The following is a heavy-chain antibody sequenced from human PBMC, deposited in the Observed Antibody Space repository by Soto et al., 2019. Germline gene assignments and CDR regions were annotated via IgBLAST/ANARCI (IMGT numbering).Heavy chain of an antibody. J-gene: IGHJ5*02. CDR2: ISYDGNIK. CDR3: AKAGGKVSTPFDP. V-gene: IGHV3-30*18. CDR1: GFTFIYG. Sequence: ESGGGVVQPGTSLRLSCAASGFTFIYGMHWVRQAPGKGLEWVSFISYDGNIKLYADSVKGRFTVSKDNSGNTLHLEMNSLRIEDTAFYYCAKAGGKVSTPFDPWGQGTLVTVS. D-gene: IGHD2-8*01.